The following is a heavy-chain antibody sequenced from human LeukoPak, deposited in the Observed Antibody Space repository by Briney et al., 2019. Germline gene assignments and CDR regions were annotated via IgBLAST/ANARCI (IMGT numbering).Heavy chain of an antibody. CDR3: ARDNEYCTGGICRLDY. V-gene: IGHV3-74*01. Sequence: GGSLRLSCASSGFTFSFYWMYWVRQAPGKGLVWVSRISNDGSSTSYAGSVKGRFTISRDNAKNTLYLQMNSLRAEDTAVYYCARDNEYCTGGICRLDYWGQGALVTVSS. D-gene: IGHD2-8*02. CDR1: GFTFSFYW. CDR2: ISNDGSST. J-gene: IGHJ4*02.